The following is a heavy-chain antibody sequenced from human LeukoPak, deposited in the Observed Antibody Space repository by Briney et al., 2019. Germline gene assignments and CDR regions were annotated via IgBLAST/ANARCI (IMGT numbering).Heavy chain of an antibody. Sequence: SQTLSLTCAISGDSVSSNSATWNWIRQSPSRGLEWLGRTYYRSNWYNEYAESVKGRITIHPDTSKNQFSLQLNSVTPEDTAVYYCARDLAGFGGYSYGMVDYWGQGTLVTVSS. V-gene: IGHV6-1*01. CDR1: GDSVSSNSAT. J-gene: IGHJ4*02. CDR2: TYYRSNWYN. D-gene: IGHD5-18*01. CDR3: ARDLAGFGGYSYGMVDY.